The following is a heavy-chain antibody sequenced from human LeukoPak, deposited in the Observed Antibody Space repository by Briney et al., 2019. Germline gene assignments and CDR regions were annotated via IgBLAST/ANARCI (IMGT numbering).Heavy chain of an antibody. V-gene: IGHV4-61*05. Sequence: PSETLSLTCTVSGGSISSSSYYWGWIRQPPGKGLEWIGLIYATGSYSYNPALKSRVTISVDTAKNQFSLKLNSVTAADTAVYFCARMNGLGGWAPFDYWGQGTLVSVSS. CDR2: IYATGSY. J-gene: IGHJ4*02. D-gene: IGHD6-19*01. CDR1: GGSISSSSYY. CDR3: ARMNGLGGWAPFDY.